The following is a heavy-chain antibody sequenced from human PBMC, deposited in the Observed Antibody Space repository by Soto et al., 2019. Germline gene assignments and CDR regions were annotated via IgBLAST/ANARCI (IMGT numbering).Heavy chain of an antibody. CDR1: GGSISSGGYY. V-gene: IGHV4-31*03. J-gene: IGHJ3*02. Sequence: SETLSLTCTVSGGSISSGGYYWSWIRQHPGKGLEWIGYIYYSGSTYYNPSLKSRVTISVDTSKNQFSLKLSSVTAADTAVYYCARYSRYDFWSGYRGPKGAFDIWGQGTMVTVSS. CDR3: ARYSRYDFWSGYRGPKGAFDI. D-gene: IGHD3-3*01. CDR2: IYYSGST.